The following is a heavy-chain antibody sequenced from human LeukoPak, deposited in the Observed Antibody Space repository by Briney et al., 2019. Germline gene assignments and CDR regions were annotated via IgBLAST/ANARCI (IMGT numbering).Heavy chain of an antibody. J-gene: IGHJ4*02. V-gene: IGHV4-34*01. CDR3: ARGPPVDYYDGSGYYYFDY. Sequence: WETLSLTCAVYGGSFSGYYWSWIRQPPGKGLEWIGEINHSGSTNYNPSLKSRVTISIDTSKNQFSLKLSSVTAADTAVYYCARGPPVDYYDGSGYYYFDYWGQGTLVTVSS. CDR2: INHSGST. CDR1: GGSFSGYY. D-gene: IGHD3-22*01.